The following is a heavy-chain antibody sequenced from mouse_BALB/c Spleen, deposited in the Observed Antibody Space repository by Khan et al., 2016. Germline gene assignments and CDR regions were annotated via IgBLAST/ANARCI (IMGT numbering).Heavy chain of an antibody. V-gene: IGHV5-9-3*01. J-gene: IGHJ4*01. Sequence: EVELVESGGDLVKPGGSLKLSCAASGFTFSSYAMSWVRQIPEKRLEWVATISSGGSYTFYPDSEKGRFTISRDKSVNTLYLQMSSLRSEATAMYYCARRNYDYDVGAMDYWGQGTSVTVSS. CDR3: ARRNYDYDVGAMDY. D-gene: IGHD2-4*01. CDR2: ISSGGSYT. CDR1: GFTFSSYA.